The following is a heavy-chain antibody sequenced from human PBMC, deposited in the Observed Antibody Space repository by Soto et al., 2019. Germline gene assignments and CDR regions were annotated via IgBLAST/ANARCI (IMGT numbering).Heavy chain of an antibody. CDR3: ARHGVWCFDF. J-gene: IGHJ4*02. CDR2: INPEGSAE. V-gene: IGHV3-7*02. D-gene: IGHD2-8*02. CDR1: GFTFSSSW. Sequence: EMQLVESGGALVQPGGSLRLSCAASGFTFSSSWMAWVRQAPGKGLEWVANINPEGSAEYYVDSVKGRFTTSRANAKNSLYLQMNSLRLEDTALYYCARHGVWCFDFWGQGTLVSISS.